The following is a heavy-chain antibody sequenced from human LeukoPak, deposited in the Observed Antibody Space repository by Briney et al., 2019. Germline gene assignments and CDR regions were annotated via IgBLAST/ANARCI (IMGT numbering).Heavy chain of an antibody. CDR2: IYSGGST. J-gene: IGHJ4*02. CDR1: GFTVSSNY. Sequence: GGSLRLSCAASGFTVSSNYMSWVRQAPGKGLEWVSVIYSGGSTYYADSVKGRFTISRDNSKNTLYLQMNSLRAEDTVVYYCASSNPSSNHDYWGQGTLVTVSS. V-gene: IGHV3-53*01. D-gene: IGHD6-13*01. CDR3: ASSNPSSNHDY.